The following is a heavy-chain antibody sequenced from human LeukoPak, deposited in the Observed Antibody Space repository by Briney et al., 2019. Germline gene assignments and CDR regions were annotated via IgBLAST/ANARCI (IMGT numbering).Heavy chain of an antibody. J-gene: IGHJ5*02. CDR2: ISTSGSTI. CDR1: GFTFSSCE. CDR3: ARGTGYCLDP. V-gene: IGHV3-48*03. D-gene: IGHD2-2*03. Sequence: GSLRLSCAASGFTFSSCEMNWVRQAPGKGLEWVSYISTSGSTIYYADSVKGRFTISRDNAKNSLYLQMNSLRAEDTAVYYCARGTGYCLDPWGQGTLVTVSS.